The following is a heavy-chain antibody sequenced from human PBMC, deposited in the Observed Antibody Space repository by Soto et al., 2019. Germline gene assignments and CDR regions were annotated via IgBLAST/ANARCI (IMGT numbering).Heavy chain of an antibody. D-gene: IGHD3-10*01. CDR1: GFTFSSYA. V-gene: IGHV3-74*01. Sequence: GGSLRLSCAASGFTFSSYAMSWVRQAPGKGLVWVSRISGNGSSTCYADSVKGRFTISRDNAKNTLYLQMNSLRAEDTAVYYCARVVGRDFDYWGQGTLVTVSS. CDR3: ARVVGRDFDY. J-gene: IGHJ4*02. CDR2: ISGNGSST.